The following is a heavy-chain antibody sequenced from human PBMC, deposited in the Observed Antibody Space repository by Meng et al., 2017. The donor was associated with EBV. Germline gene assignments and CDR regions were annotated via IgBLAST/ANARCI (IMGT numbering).Heavy chain of an antibody. J-gene: IGHJ5*02. CDR3: AKDLSGRFNP. Sequence: QAHVGESGGGVVPPERSLRLSCAALGFTFSNYSFHWVRQAPGKGPEWVAIIPSDASHNKYYADSVKGRFTISRDNSKNTLYLQMNSLRTEDTAVHYCAKDLSGRFNPWGQGTLVTVSS. D-gene: IGHD1-14*01. CDR1: GFTFSNYS. V-gene: IGHV3-30*18. CDR2: IPSDASHNK.